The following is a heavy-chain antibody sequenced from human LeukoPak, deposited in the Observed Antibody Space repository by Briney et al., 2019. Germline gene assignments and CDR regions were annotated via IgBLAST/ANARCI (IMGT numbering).Heavy chain of an antibody. V-gene: IGHV3-7*03. CDR2: IKVVGSEK. D-gene: IGHD2-15*01. Sequence: GSLRLSCAAAAFTLTSYWISWVRQAPGKGLGWVAKIKVVGSEKYYVDSVKGRFTISRDNAKNTLYLHMNSLTAEDTVIYYCARDWVAGIPLDSFDIWGGGTMVSVSS. J-gene: IGHJ3*02. CDR3: ARDWVAGIPLDSFDI. CDR1: AFTLTSYW.